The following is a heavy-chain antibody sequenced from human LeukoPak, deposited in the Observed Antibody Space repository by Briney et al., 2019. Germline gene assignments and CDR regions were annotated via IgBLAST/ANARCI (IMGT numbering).Heavy chain of an antibody. V-gene: IGHV5-51*01. J-gene: IGHJ4*02. CDR3: ARRGVCSGDRCYNFDY. D-gene: IGHD2-15*01. Sequence: GESLKISCKGSGYSFTSYWIGWVRQMPGKGLEWMGIIYPGDSNTRYSPSFQGQVTISADKSINTAYLQWTSLKASDTAMYYCARRGVCSGDRCYNFDYWGQGTLVTVSS. CDR1: GYSFTSYW. CDR2: IYPGDSNT.